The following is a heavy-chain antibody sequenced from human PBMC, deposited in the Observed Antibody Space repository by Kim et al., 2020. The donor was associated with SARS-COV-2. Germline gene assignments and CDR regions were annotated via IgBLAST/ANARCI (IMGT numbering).Heavy chain of an antibody. V-gene: IGHV3-74*01. D-gene: IGHD3-10*01. J-gene: IGHJ6*03. CDR3: ARDTPYGAYYYYYYMDV. CDR2: INSDGSST. Sequence: GGSLRLSCAASGFTFSSYWMHWVRQAPGKGRVWVSRINSDGSSTSYADSVKGRFTISRDNAKNTLYLQMNSLRAEDTAVYYCARDTPYGAYYYYYYMDVWGKGTTVTVSS. CDR1: GFTFSSYW.